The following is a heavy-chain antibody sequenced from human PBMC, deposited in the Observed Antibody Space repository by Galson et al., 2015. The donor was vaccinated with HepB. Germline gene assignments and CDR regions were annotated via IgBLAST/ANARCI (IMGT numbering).Heavy chain of an antibody. D-gene: IGHD4-23*01. Sequence: SVKVSCKASGYTFTNYAMNWVRQAPGQGLEWMGWINTNTGNPTYAQGFTGRFVFSLDTSVSTAYLQISSLKAEDTAVYYCAKDRGSGGHFFDYWGRGTLVTVSS. J-gene: IGHJ4*02. CDR2: INTNTGNP. CDR3: AKDRGSGGHFFDY. V-gene: IGHV7-4-1*02. CDR1: GYTFTNYA.